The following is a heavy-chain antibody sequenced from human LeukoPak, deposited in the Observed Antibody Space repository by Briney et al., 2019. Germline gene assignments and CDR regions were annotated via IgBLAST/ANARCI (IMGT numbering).Heavy chain of an antibody. V-gene: IGHV3-23*01. CDR2: ISGSGGSA. D-gene: IGHD3-22*01. Sequence: GGSLRLSCAAAGFTFSSYAMSWVRQAPGKGLEWVSGISGSGGSAYYADSVKGRFTISRDNSKNTLDLQMNSLRAEDTAIYYCAKDQNSYESSGYYSQQFDPWGPGTLVTVSS. J-gene: IGHJ5*02. CDR1: GFTFSSYA. CDR3: AKDQNSYESSGYYSQQFDP.